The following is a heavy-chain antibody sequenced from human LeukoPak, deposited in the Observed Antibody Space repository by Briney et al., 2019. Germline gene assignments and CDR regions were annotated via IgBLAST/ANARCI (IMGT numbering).Heavy chain of an antibody. CDR3: VQSGYSYGYAEYFQQ. J-gene: IGHJ1*01. D-gene: IGHD5-18*01. Sequence: GGSLRLSCAASGFTFGNYGLHWVRQAPGKGLEWVAFIRYDGSNKYYADSVKGRFTISRDNSKNTLYLQMNSLRAEDTAVYYCVQSGYSYGYAEYFQQWGQGTLVTVSS. V-gene: IGHV3-30*02. CDR1: GFTFGNYG. CDR2: IRYDGSNK.